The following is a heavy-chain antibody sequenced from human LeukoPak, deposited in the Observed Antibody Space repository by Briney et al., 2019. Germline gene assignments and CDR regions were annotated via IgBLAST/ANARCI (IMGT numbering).Heavy chain of an antibody. CDR2: INPNSGGT. CDR3: ARVSRRDGYNLGY. Sequence: GASVKVSCKAYGYTFTSYDINWVRQAPGQGLEWMGRINPNSGGTNYAQKFQGRVTMTRDTSISTAYMELSRLRSDDTAVYYCARVSRRDGYNLGYWGQGTLVTVSS. V-gene: IGHV1-2*06. J-gene: IGHJ4*02. D-gene: IGHD5-24*01. CDR1: GYTFTSYD.